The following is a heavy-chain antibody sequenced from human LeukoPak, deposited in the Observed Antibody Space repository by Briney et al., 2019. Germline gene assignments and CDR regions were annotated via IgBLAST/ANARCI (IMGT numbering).Heavy chain of an antibody. V-gene: IGHV3-48*01. Sequence: PGGSLRLSCAASGFTFSSYRMNWVRQAPGKGLEWVSYISSSSSTIYYADSVKGRFTISRDNAKNSLYLQMNSLRAEDTAVYYCARGTRGYCSSTSCYVILGYFDYWGQGTLVTVSS. D-gene: IGHD2-2*01. CDR1: GFTFSSYR. CDR2: ISSSSSTI. CDR3: ARGTRGYCSSTSCYVILGYFDY. J-gene: IGHJ4*02.